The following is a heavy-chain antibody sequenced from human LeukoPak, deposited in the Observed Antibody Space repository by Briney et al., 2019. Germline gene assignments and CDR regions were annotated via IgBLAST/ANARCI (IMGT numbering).Heavy chain of an antibody. V-gene: IGHV1-46*01. CDR3: ARDSRWPRGAFDI. CDR1: GYTFTSYY. Sequence: ASVKVSCKASGYTFTSYYMHWMRQAPGQGLEWMGIINPSGGSTSYAQKFQGRVTMTRDTSTSTVYMELSSLRSEDTAVYYCARDSRWPRGAFDIWGQGTMVTVSS. D-gene: IGHD4-23*01. J-gene: IGHJ3*02. CDR2: INPSGGST.